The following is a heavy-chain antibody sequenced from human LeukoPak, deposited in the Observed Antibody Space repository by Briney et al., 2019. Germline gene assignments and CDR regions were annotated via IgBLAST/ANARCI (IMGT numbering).Heavy chain of an antibody. Sequence: SETLSLTCSVSGGSISSYYWSWIRQPPGKGLEWIGYIYYSGSTNYNPSLKSRVTMSVDTSKNQFSLKLSSVTAADTAVYYCARVTGYMIEDYFDYWGQGTLVTVSS. CDR1: GGSISSYY. CDR2: IYYSGST. CDR3: ARVTGYMIEDYFDY. J-gene: IGHJ4*02. D-gene: IGHD3-22*01. V-gene: IGHV4-59*01.